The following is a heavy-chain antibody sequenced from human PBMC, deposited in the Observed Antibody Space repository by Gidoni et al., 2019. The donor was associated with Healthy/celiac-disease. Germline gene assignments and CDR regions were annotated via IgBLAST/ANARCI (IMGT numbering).Heavy chain of an antibody. CDR1: GFTFSSYS. CDR3: AKGRPSGLWVAATITGLGAFDI. CDR2: ISGSGGST. V-gene: IGHV3-23*01. Sequence: EVQLLESGGGLVQPGGSLRLSCAASGFTFSSYSMIWVSQAPGKGLEWVSAISGSGGSTYYADSVKGRFTISRDNSKNTLYLQMNSLRAEDTAVYYCAKGRPSGLWVAATITGLGAFDIWGQGTMVTVSS. D-gene: IGHD2-15*01. J-gene: IGHJ3*02.